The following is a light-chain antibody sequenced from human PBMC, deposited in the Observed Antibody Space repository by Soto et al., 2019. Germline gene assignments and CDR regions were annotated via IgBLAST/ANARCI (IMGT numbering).Light chain of an antibody. Sequence: QSVLTQPASVSGSPGQSITISCTGTSSDAGAYNYVSWYQQHPGKAPKLMIFDVSNRPSGVSNRFSGSKSGNTASLTISGLQAEDEADYYCSSYTTATTRVFGGGTQLTVL. V-gene: IGLV2-14*01. CDR1: SSDAGAYNY. J-gene: IGLJ3*02. CDR2: DVS. CDR3: SSYTTATTRV.